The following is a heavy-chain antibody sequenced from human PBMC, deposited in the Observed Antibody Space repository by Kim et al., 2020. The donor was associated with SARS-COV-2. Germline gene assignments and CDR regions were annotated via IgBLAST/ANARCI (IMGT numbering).Heavy chain of an antibody. Sequence: GGSLRLSCAASGFTYSSYWMSWVRQAPGKGLEWVAKIKKDESEKYYVDSVKGRFTISRDNAKNSLYLQMNGLRGEDTAVYYCARTRAYSRGWYLNNYFDYWGQGTLVTVSS. J-gene: IGHJ4*02. CDR2: IKKDESEK. CDR3: ARTRAYSRGWYLNNYFDY. CDR1: GFTYSSYW. V-gene: IGHV3-7*01. D-gene: IGHD6-19*01.